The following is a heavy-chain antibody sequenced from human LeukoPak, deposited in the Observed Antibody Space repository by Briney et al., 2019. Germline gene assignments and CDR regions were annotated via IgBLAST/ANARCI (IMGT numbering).Heavy chain of an antibody. V-gene: IGHV3-30*02. CDR3: AKHEGAVAGTFWFDP. CDR1: GFIFSSYG. CDR2: IQYDGSNK. Sequence: GGSLRLSCAASGFIFSSYGMHRVRQVPGKGLEWVTFIQYDGSNKYYADSVKGRFTISRDNSKNTMYLQMNSLRAEDTAVYYCAKHEGAVAGTFWFDPWGQGTLVTVSS. D-gene: IGHD6-19*01. J-gene: IGHJ5*02.